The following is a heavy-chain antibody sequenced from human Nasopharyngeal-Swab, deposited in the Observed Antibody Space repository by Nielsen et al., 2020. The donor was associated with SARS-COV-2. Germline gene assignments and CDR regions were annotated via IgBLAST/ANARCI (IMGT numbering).Heavy chain of an antibody. CDR3: ARWGSGSRGFDY. CDR1: GYTFTGYY. CDR2: INPNSGGT. D-gene: IGHD6-19*01. V-gene: IGHV1-2*02. J-gene: IGHJ4*02. Sequence: ASVKVSCKASGYTFTGYYMHWVRQAPGQGLEWMGGINPNSGGTNYAQKFQGRVTMTRDTSISTAYMELSRLRSDDTAVYYCARWGSGSRGFDYWGQGTLVTVSS.